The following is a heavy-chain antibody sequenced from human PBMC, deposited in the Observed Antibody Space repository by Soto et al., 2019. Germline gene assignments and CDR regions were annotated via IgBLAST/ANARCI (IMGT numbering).Heavy chain of an antibody. Sequence: PGGSLRLSCAASEFTFSDYSMSWVRQPPGKGLEGVANIKQDGGEEDYVDSVKGRLTISRDNAKNTLSLQMHILRVEDTAVYFCAKGGYYSLFDTWGQGTMVTVSS. V-gene: IGHV3-7*03. CDR3: AKGGYYSLFDT. J-gene: IGHJ3*02. D-gene: IGHD3-16*01. CDR2: IKQDGGEE. CDR1: EFTFSDYS.